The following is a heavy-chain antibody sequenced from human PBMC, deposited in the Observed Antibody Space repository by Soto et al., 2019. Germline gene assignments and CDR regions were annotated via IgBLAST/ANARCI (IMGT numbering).Heavy chain of an antibody. Sequence: PGGSLRLSXAASGFTFSNYGMHWVRQAPGKGLEWVAVIWYDGSNIYYADSVKGRFTISRDNSKNTLYLQMNSLRAEDAAVYYCARGPPIGDYYDSSGYHFYWGQGTLVTVSS. J-gene: IGHJ4*02. V-gene: IGHV3-33*01. CDR1: GFTFSNYG. CDR2: IWYDGSNI. D-gene: IGHD3-22*01. CDR3: ARGPPIGDYYDSSGYHFY.